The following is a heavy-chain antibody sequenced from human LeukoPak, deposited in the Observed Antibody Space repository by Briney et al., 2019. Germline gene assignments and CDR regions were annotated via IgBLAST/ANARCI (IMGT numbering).Heavy chain of an antibody. J-gene: IGHJ4*02. CDR2: ITSRSDI. CDR1: GFTFSTYT. CDR3: ARVPAPADN. Sequence: GGSLRLSCAASGFTFSTYTMNWVRQAPGKGLEWVSSITSRSDIYYADSVRGRFTISRDNAKNSLYLQMNSLRAEDTAVYYCARVPAPADNWGQGTLVTVSS. V-gene: IGHV3-21*01.